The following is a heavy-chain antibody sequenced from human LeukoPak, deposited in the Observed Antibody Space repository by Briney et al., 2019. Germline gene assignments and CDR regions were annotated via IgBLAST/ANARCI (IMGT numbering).Heavy chain of an antibody. V-gene: IGHV3-21*01. Sequence: GSLRLSCAASGFTFSSYAMSWVRQAPGKGLEWVSSISSSSSYIYYADSVKGRFTISRDNAKNSLYLQMNSLRAEDTAVYYCARDADYYDSSGYKYYYYGMDVWGQGTTVTVSS. CDR1: GFTFSSYA. J-gene: IGHJ6*02. D-gene: IGHD3-22*01. CDR2: ISSSSSYI. CDR3: ARDADYYDSSGYKYYYYGMDV.